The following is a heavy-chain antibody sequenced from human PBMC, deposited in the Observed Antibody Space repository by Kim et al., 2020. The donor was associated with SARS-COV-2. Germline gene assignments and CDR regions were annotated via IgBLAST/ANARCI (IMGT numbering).Heavy chain of an antibody. J-gene: IGHJ4*02. D-gene: IGHD6-19*01. CDR3: ARGWIYSSGWSTFDS. V-gene: IGHV4-31*02. Sequence: NPSLESRITISADTSKNQFSLKLTSVTAADTAVYYCARGWIYSSGWSTFDSWGQGTLVTVTS.